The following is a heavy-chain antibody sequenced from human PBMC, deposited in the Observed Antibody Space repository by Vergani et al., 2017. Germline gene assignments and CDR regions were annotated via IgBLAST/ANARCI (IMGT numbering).Heavy chain of an antibody. CDR2: IYSGDET. CDR1: GFTFSSYA. Sequence: EVQLLESGGGLVQPGGSLRLSCAASGFTFSSYAMSWVRQAPGKGLEWVSHIYSGDETYYADSVNGRVTISRDTSKNTLHLQINNLRVEGTAVYYCARGNCYGSGTYVDPWGQGTLVTVSS. D-gene: IGHD3-10*01. J-gene: IGHJ5*02. CDR3: ARGNCYGSGTYVDP. V-gene: IGHV3-66*02.